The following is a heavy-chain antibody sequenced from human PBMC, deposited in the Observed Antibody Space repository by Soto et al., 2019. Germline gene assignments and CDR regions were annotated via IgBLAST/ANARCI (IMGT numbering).Heavy chain of an antibody. Sequence: PGGSLRLSCAASGFTFSSYGMHWVRQAPGKGLEWVAVISYDGSSKYYADSVKGRFTISRDNSKNTLYLQMNSLRAEDTAVYYCAKDSEQLVYNWFDPWGQGTLVTVSS. V-gene: IGHV3-30*18. J-gene: IGHJ5*02. CDR2: ISYDGSSK. D-gene: IGHD6-13*01. CDR3: AKDSEQLVYNWFDP. CDR1: GFTFSSYG.